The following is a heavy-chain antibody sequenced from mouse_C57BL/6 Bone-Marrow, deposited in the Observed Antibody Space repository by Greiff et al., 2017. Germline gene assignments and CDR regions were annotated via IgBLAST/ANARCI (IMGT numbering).Heavy chain of an antibody. V-gene: IGHV1-69*01. CDR2: IDPSDSYT. J-gene: IGHJ1*03. Sequence: QVQLQQPGAELVMPGASVKLSCKASGYTFTSYWMHWVKQRPGQGLEWIGEIDPSDSYTNYNQKFKGKSTLTVDKSSGTAYMQLSSLTSEDSAVYYCARWGYGSSFWYFDVWGTGTTVTVSS. CDR1: GYTFTSYW. CDR3: ARWGYGSSFWYFDV. D-gene: IGHD1-1*01.